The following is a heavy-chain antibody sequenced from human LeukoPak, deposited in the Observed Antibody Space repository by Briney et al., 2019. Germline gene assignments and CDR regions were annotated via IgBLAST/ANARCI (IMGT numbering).Heavy chain of an antibody. Sequence: SETLSLTCAVSGGSISSGGYSWSWIRQPPGKGLEWIGYIYYSGSTNYNPSLKSRVTISVDTSKNQFSLKLSSVTAADTAVYYCARGITMVRGVYYYYYGMDVWGQGTTVTVSS. V-gene: IGHV4-61*08. CDR1: GGSISSGGYS. D-gene: IGHD3-10*01. CDR2: IYYSGST. J-gene: IGHJ6*02. CDR3: ARGITMVRGVYYYYYGMDV.